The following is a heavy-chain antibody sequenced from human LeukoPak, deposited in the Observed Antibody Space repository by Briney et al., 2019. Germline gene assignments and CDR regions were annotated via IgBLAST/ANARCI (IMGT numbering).Heavy chain of an antibody. D-gene: IGHD3-10*01. Sequence: ASVKVSCKASGYTFTGYYMHWVRRAPGQGLEWMGWINPNSGGTNYAQKFQGRVTMTRDTSISTAYMELSRLRSDDTAVYYCARKEVYGSGLNLWGQGTMVTVSS. J-gene: IGHJ3*01. CDR1: GYTFTGYY. V-gene: IGHV1-2*02. CDR3: ARKEVYGSGLNL. CDR2: INPNSGGT.